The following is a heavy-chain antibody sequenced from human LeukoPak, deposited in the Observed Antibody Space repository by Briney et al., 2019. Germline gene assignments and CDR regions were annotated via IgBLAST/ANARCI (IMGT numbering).Heavy chain of an antibody. CDR3: AKGQELAVAGARDY. V-gene: IGHV3-23*01. CDR2: IGGSGDST. J-gene: IGHJ4*02. Sequence: GGSLRLSCAASGFTLSSYAMSWVRQAPGKGLEWVSAIGGSGDSTYYADSVKGRFTISRDTSKNTLYLQMNSLRAEDTAVYYCAKGQELAVAGARDYWGQGTLVTVSS. D-gene: IGHD6-19*01. CDR1: GFTLSSYA.